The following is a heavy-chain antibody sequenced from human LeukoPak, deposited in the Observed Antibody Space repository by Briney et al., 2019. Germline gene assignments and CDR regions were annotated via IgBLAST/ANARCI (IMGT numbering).Heavy chain of an antibody. D-gene: IGHD3-22*01. CDR2: ISSSSSYI. CDR3: ARDKLVIPDY. V-gene: IGHV3-21*01. J-gene: IGHJ4*02. CDR1: GFTFSSYC. Sequence: GGSLRLSCAASGFTFSSYCMNWVRQAPGKGLEWVSSISSSSSYIYYADSVKGRFTISRDNAKNSLYLQMNSLRAEDTAVYYCARDKLVIPDYWGQGTLVTVSS.